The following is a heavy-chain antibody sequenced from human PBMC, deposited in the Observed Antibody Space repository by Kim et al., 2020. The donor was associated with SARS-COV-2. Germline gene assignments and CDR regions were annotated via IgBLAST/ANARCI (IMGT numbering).Heavy chain of an antibody. Sequence: GGSLRLSCAASGFTFSSYGMHWVRQAPGKGLEWVAVISYDGSNKYYADSVKGRFTISRDNSKNTLYLQMNSLRAEDTAVYYCARGPGIAAAGDRDWGQGTLVTVSS. D-gene: IGHD6-13*01. CDR2: ISYDGSNK. V-gene: IGHV3-30*03. J-gene: IGHJ4*02. CDR1: GFTFSSYG. CDR3: ARGPGIAAAGDRD.